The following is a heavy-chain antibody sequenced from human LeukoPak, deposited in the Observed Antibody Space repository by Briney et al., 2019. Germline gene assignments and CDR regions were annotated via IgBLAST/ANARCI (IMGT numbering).Heavy chain of an antibody. Sequence: SETLSLTCTVSGGPISNYYWSWIRQPPGKGLEWIGYVYYSGSINYNPSLKSRVTISVDTSKNQFSLKLTSVTAADTAVYYCARSQSTGWYNGGLDVWGQGTTVTVSS. CDR2: VYYSGSI. J-gene: IGHJ6*02. D-gene: IGHD6-19*01. CDR1: GGPISNYY. CDR3: ARSQSTGWYNGGLDV. V-gene: IGHV4-59*08.